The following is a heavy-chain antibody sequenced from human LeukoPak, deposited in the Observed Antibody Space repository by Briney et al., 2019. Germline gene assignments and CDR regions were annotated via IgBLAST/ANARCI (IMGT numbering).Heavy chain of an antibody. CDR3: ARARWSSTGWFLGY. J-gene: IGHJ4*02. Sequence: GGSLRLSCSASGFTFSSYWMHWVRQAPGKGLVWVSRVNPQGSETSYADSVKGRFTISRDNAKDALHLQMDNLRAEDTAVYYCARARWSSTGWFLGYWGQGTLVTVSS. CDR2: VNPQGSET. D-gene: IGHD6-19*01. V-gene: IGHV3-74*01. CDR1: GFTFSSYW.